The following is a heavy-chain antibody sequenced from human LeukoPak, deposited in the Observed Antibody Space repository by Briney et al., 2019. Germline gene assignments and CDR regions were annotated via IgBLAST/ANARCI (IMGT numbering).Heavy chain of an antibody. CDR2: ISGSGGST. CDR1: GFTFSSYA. Sequence: GGSLRLSCAASGFTFSSYAMSWVRQAPGKGLEWVSAISGSGGSTYYADSVKGRFTISRDNSKNTLYLQMNSLRAEDTAVYYCAKDQPYDRSGYHDAFDLWGQGTMVTVSA. J-gene: IGHJ3*01. D-gene: IGHD3-22*01. CDR3: AKDQPYDRSGYHDAFDL. V-gene: IGHV3-23*01.